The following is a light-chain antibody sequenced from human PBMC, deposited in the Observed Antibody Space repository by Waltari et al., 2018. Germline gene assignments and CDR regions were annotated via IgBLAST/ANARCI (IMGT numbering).Light chain of an antibody. V-gene: IGKV3-11*01. Sequence: EIVSTQSPATLSLFPGERATLPCRASQIVSSYLAWYQQKPGQPPRLLIYDASNRATGIPARFSGSGSGTDFTLTISSLEPEDFAVYYCQQRSNWPLYTFGQGTKLEIK. J-gene: IGKJ2*01. CDR2: DAS. CDR1: QIVSSY. CDR3: QQRSNWPLYT.